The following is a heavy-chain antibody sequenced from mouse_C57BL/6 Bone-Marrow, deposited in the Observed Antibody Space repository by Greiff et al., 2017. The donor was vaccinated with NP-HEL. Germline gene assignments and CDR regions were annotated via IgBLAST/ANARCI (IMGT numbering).Heavy chain of an antibody. D-gene: IGHD2-1*01. Sequence: EVKLVESGGGLVQPGGSLKLSCAASGFTFSDYGMAWVRQAPRKGPEWVAFISNLAYSIYYAVTVTGRFTISRANAKNTLYLEMSSLRSEDTAMYYCARKGIYYPYWYCDVWGTGTTVTVSS. CDR1: GFTFSDYG. V-gene: IGHV5-15*01. CDR3: ARKGIYYPYWYCDV. CDR2: ISNLAYSI. J-gene: IGHJ1*03.